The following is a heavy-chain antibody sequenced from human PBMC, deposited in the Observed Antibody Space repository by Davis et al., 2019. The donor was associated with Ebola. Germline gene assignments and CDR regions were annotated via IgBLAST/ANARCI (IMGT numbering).Heavy chain of an antibody. J-gene: IGHJ2*01. CDR3: ASGLVRGESYWYFDL. Sequence: SVKVSCKASGGTFSSYAISWVRQAPGQGLEWMGGIIPILGIANYAQQFQGRVTITADESTSTAYMELSSLRSEDTAVYYCASGLVRGESYWYFDLWGRGTLVTVSS. D-gene: IGHD6-6*01. V-gene: IGHV1-69*10. CDR2: IIPILGIA. CDR1: GGTFSSYA.